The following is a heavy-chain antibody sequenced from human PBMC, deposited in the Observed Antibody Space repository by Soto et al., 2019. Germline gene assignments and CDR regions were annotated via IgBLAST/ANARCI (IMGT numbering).Heavy chain of an antibody. Sequence: QVQLQESGPGLVKPSQTLSLTCTVSGGSISSGGYYWSWIRQHPGKGLEWIGYIYYSGSTYYNPSLKSRVTISVDTYKNQFSLKLSSVTAADTAVYYCARDPQRTYPDDAFDIWGQGTMVTVSS. V-gene: IGHV4-31*03. CDR3: ARDPQRTYPDDAFDI. CDR1: GGSISSGGYY. CDR2: IYYSGST. D-gene: IGHD1-1*01. J-gene: IGHJ3*02.